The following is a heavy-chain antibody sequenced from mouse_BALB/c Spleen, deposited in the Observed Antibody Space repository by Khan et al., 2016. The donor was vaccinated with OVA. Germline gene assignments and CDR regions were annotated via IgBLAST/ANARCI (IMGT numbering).Heavy chain of an antibody. CDR1: GFNIKDTY. CDR3: VSPNWFAY. J-gene: IGHJ3*01. CDR2: IDPASGNI. V-gene: IGHV14-3*02. Sequence: EVQLKQSGAELVKPGASVKLSCTASGFNIKDTYMHWVKQRPEQGLEWIGRIDPASGNIKYDPKFQGKATITADTSSNTAYLQLSSLTSEATAVYYCVSPNWFAYWGQGTLVTVSA.